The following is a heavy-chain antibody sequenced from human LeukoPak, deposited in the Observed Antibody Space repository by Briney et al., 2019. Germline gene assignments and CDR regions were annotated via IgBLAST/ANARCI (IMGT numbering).Heavy chain of an antibody. CDR1: GFTFSSYL. V-gene: IGHV3-74*01. D-gene: IGHD7-27*01. CDR3: ASFFLGSWYFDL. J-gene: IGHJ2*01. CDR2: INSDGSST. Sequence: GGSLRLSCAASGFTFSSYLMHWVRQAPGKGLVWVSRINSDGSSTSYADSVEGRFTISRDNAKNTLYLEMNSLRAEDTAVYYCASFFLGSWYFDLWGRGTLVTVSS.